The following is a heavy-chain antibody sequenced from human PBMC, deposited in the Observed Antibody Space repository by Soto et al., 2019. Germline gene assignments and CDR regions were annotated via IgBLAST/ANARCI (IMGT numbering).Heavy chain of an antibody. V-gene: IGHV1-18*01. D-gene: IGHD6-19*01. CDR3: AIVAVYVTPSPQDV. CDR1: GYTFTRYG. J-gene: IGHJ6*03. CDR2: INTYNGNT. Sequence: QVQLVQSGAEVKNPGASVKVSCKASGYTFTRYGITWARQAPGQGLEWMGWINTYNGNTNYAQNVQGRVTLTTDTHTSTDYMERRSVRYIDTALYYCAIVAVYVTPSPQDVGGKGTRVIVS.